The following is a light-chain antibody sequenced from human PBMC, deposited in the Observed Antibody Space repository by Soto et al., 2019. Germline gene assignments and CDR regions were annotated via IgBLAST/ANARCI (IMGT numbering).Light chain of an antibody. CDR1: QGISNY. CDR2: AAS. CDR3: QKYTNVPA. V-gene: IGKV1-27*01. J-gene: IGKJ4*01. Sequence: DIQMTQSPSSLSASVGDRVTITCRASQGISNYLAWYQQIPGKVPKLLISAASTLQSGVPSRFSGSGSGTDFTRTISSLQPEDVASYYCQKYTNVPAFGGGTKVDIK.